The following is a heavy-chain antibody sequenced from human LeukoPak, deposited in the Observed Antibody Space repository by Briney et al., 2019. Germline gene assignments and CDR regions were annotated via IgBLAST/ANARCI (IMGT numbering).Heavy chain of an antibody. CDR3: ARVDSSSWYALEYFQH. D-gene: IGHD6-13*01. Sequence: GGSLRLSCAASGFTFSSYSMNWVRQAPGKGLEWVSSISSSSSYIYYADSVKGRFTISRDNAKNSLYLQMNSLRAEDTAVYYCARVDSSSWYALEYFQHWGQGTLVTVSS. J-gene: IGHJ1*01. CDR1: GFTFSSYS. CDR2: ISSSSSYI. V-gene: IGHV3-21*01.